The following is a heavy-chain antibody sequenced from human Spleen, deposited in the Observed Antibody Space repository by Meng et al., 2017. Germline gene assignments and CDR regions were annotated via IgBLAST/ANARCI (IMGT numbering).Heavy chain of an antibody. CDR2: IRSKAYGGTT. CDR1: GFTFGDYA. Sequence: GESLKISCTASGFTFGDYAMSWFRQAPGKGLEWVAFIRSKAYGGTTEYAASVKGSFTISRDDSKSIAYLQMNSLKTEDTAVYYCTRAFKDTKYCFDYWGQGTLVTVSS. V-gene: IGHV3-49*03. D-gene: IGHD2-2*01. J-gene: IGHJ4*02. CDR3: TRAFKDTKYCFDY.